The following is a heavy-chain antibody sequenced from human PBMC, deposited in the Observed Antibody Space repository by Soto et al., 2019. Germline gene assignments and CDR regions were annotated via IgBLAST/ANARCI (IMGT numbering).Heavy chain of an antibody. V-gene: IGHV1-18*01. J-gene: IGHJ4*02. CDR3: ARDLYPLAYYFDY. CDR1: GYTFTNHG. Sequence: QVQLVQSGAEVKKPGASVKVSCKASGYTFTNHGISWVRQAPGQGLEWLGWISGHNGNTKYAQRLQGRVTMTTDTSTSTAYMELRSLKSDDTAVYYCARDLYPLAYYFDYWGQGTVVTVSS. CDR2: ISGHNGNT.